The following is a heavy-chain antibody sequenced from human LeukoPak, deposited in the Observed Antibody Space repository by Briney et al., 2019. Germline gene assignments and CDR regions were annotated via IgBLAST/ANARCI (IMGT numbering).Heavy chain of an antibody. J-gene: IGHJ4*02. V-gene: IGHV3-11*04. Sequence: PGGSLRLSCAASGFTFSDYYMSWIRQAPGKGLEWLSYISNSGTTIYYADSVKGRFTISRGNTKNSLYLQVNNLRAEDTAVYYCARDRSGGTYYSDYWGQGTLVTVSS. CDR3: ARDRSGGTYYSDY. CDR2: ISNSGTTI. CDR1: GFTFSDYY. D-gene: IGHD2-8*02.